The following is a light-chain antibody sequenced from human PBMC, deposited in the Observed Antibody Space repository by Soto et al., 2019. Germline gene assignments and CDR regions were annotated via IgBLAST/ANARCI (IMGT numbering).Light chain of an antibody. CDR1: SSDVGGYNY. CDR2: DVS. J-gene: IGLJ2*01. CDR3: SSYTSSSTVV. Sequence: QSALTPPASVSGSPGQSITISCTGTSSDVGGYNYVSWYQQHPGKAPKLMIYDVSNRPSGVSNRFSGSKSGNTASLTISGVQAEDEADYYCSSYTSSSTVVFGGGTKLTVL. V-gene: IGLV2-14*01.